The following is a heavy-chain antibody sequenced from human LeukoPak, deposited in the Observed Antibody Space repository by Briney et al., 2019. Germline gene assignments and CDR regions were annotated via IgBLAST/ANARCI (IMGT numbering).Heavy chain of an antibody. CDR3: ARDPQGYSSSWFDY. Sequence: GGSLRLSCAASGFTFSSFAMSWVRQAPGKGLEWVSFIRSSSSYIYYADSLKGRFTISRDNAKNSLYLQMNSLRAEDTAVYYCARDPQGYSSSWFDYWGQGTLVTVSS. J-gene: IGHJ4*02. CDR2: IRSSSSYI. D-gene: IGHD6-13*01. CDR1: GFTFSSFA. V-gene: IGHV3-21*01.